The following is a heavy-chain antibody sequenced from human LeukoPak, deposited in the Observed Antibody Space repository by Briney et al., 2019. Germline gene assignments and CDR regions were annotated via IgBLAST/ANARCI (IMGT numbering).Heavy chain of an antibody. CDR2: INPNSGGT. V-gene: IGHV1-2*02. J-gene: IGHJ4*02. CDR3: ARDRGRGYCSSTSCYLLDY. D-gene: IGHD2-2*01. CDR1: GYTFTGYY. Sequence: EASVKVSCKASGYTFTGYYMHWVRQAPGQGLEWMGWINPNSGGTNYVQKFQGRVTMTRDTSISTAYMELSRLRSDDTAVYYCARDRGRGYCSSTSCYLLDYWGQGTLVTVSS.